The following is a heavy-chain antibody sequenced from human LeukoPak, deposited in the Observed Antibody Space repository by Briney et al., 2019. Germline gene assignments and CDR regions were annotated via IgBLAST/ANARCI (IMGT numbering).Heavy chain of an antibody. J-gene: IGHJ4*02. Sequence: GGSLRLSCAASGFTFSSYGMSWVRQAPGKGLEWVSAISGSGGSTYYADSVKGRFTISRDNSKNTLYLQMNSLRAEDTAVYYCAREVYSYGYGQFLDYWGQGTLVTVSS. CDR2: ISGSGGST. CDR3: AREVYSYGYGQFLDY. V-gene: IGHV3-23*01. CDR1: GFTFSSYG. D-gene: IGHD5-18*01.